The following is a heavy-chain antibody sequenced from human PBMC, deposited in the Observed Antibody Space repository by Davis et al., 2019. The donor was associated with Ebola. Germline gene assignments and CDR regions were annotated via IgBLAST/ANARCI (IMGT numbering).Heavy chain of an antibody. J-gene: IGHJ4*02. D-gene: IGHD2-15*01. CDR3: GSPVVA. Sequence: PGGSLRLSCAASRFTFGNYAMHWVRQAPGKGLEWVAVTSYDGVNEYYADSVKGRFTISRNNSKNTLYLQLNSLRIEYTAVYYCGSPVVAWGQGTLVTVSS. V-gene: IGHV3-30-3*01. CDR1: RFTFGNYA. CDR2: TSYDGVNE.